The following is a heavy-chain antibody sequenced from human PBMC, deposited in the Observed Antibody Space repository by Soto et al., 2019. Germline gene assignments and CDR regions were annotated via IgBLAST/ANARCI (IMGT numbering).Heavy chain of an antibody. D-gene: IGHD3-16*01. Sequence: GGSLRLSCSASGFTFSTYAMNWVRQSPGKGLEWVAVISYDGRSECYADSVKGRFTISRDNSKNTLFLEMNSLRAEDTAVYYCATWGPSTSAHKSFDYWAQGTVVTVSS. CDR3: ATWGPSTSAHKSFDY. V-gene: IGHV3-30*04. CDR2: ISYDGRSE. CDR1: GFTFSTYA. J-gene: IGHJ4*02.